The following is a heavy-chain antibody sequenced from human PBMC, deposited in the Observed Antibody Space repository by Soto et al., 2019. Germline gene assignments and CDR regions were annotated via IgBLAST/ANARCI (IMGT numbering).Heavy chain of an antibody. Sequence: SVKVSCKASGGTFSSYAISWVRQAAGQGLEWMGWMNPGINQAVYTQKFRGRVTVSTDKSISTTYMELSSLTSEDTAVYYCTRAPLGIIVAPDFWGQGTLVTVSS. D-gene: IGHD2-21*01. CDR1: GGTFSSYA. CDR2: MNPGINQA. J-gene: IGHJ4*02. CDR3: TRAPLGIIVAPDF. V-gene: IGHV1-69*10.